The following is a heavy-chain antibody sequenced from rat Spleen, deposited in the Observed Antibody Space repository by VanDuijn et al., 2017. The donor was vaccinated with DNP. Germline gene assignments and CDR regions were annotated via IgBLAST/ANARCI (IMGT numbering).Heavy chain of an antibody. V-gene: IGHV5-7*01. CDR1: GFTFSDYY. CDR3: ARPDY. J-gene: IGHJ2*01. CDR2: IRYDGGII. Sequence: EVQLVESGGGLVQPGRSLKLSCAASGFTFSDYYMAWVRQTPTKGLEWVAYIRYDGGIIHYGDSVKGRFTVSRDNVRSTLYLQMDSLRSEDTATYYCARPDYWGQGVMVTVSS.